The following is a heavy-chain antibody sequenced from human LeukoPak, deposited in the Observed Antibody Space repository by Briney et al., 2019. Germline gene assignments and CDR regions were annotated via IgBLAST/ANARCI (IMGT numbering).Heavy chain of an antibody. V-gene: IGHV1-69*04. D-gene: IGHD2-2*01. CDR2: IIPIFGIA. J-gene: IGHJ6*04. CDR1: GGTFSSYA. Sequence: ASVKVSCKASGGTFSSYAISWVRQAPGQGLEWMGRIIPIFGIANYAQKFQGRVTITADKSTSTAYMELSSLRSEDTAVYYCARDPAIVVVPAATYYYYGMDVWGKGTTVTVSS. CDR3: ARDPAIVVVPAATYYYYGMDV.